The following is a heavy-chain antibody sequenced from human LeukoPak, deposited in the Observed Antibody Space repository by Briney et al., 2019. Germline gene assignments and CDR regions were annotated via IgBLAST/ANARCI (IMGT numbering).Heavy chain of an antibody. J-gene: IGHJ4*02. Sequence: PGGSLRLSCAASGFTFSSYSMNWVRQAPGKGLEWVSAIRGSGGTTYYADSVKGRFTISRDNSKNTLYLQMNSLRAEDTAVYYCAKDWSNYYYDSNENSAGADYWGQGTLVTVSS. V-gene: IGHV3-23*01. CDR1: GFTFSSYS. CDR2: IRGSGGTT. D-gene: IGHD3-22*01. CDR3: AKDWSNYYYDSNENSAGADY.